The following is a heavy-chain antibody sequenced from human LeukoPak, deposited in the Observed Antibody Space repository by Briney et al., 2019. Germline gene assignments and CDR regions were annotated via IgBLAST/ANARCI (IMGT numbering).Heavy chain of an antibody. V-gene: IGHV1-18*01. CDR1: GYTFTSYG. Sequence: WASVKVSCKASGYTFTSYGISWVRQAPGQGLEWMGWISAYNGNTNYAQKLQGRVTMTTDTSTSTAYMELRSLRSDDTAVYYCARDLIDFWSGYYFDYWGQGTLVTVSS. D-gene: IGHD3-3*01. J-gene: IGHJ4*02. CDR3: ARDLIDFWSGYYFDY. CDR2: ISAYNGNT.